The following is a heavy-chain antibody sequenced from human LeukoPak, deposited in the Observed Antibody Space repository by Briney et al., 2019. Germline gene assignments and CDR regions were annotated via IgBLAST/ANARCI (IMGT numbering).Heavy chain of an antibody. CDR1: GFTLSSNY. V-gene: IGHV3-66*04. D-gene: IGHD2-2*03. J-gene: IGHJ3*02. CDR2: IYCDGDT. Sequence: GGSLTLSCTVSGFTLSSNYMNWVRQAPGKGLEWVSIIYCDGDTYNTDSVKGRFTISRDNSKNTLYLQMNSLRAEDTAVYYCARHQGGWITGGFDIWGQGTLVTVSS. CDR3: ARHQGGWITGGFDI.